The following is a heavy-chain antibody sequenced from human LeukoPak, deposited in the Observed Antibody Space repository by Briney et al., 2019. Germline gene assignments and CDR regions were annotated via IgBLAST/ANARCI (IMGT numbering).Heavy chain of an antibody. CDR2: IYYSGST. Sequence: SETLSLTCTVSGGSISSYYWSWIRQPPGKGLEWIGYIYYSGSTNYNPSLKSRVTISVDTSKNQFSLKLSSVTAADTAVCYCARQREYCSGGSCYGAYYYGMDVWGQGTTVTVSS. CDR3: ARQREYCSGGSCYGAYYYGMDV. V-gene: IGHV4-59*08. D-gene: IGHD2-15*01. CDR1: GGSISSYY. J-gene: IGHJ6*02.